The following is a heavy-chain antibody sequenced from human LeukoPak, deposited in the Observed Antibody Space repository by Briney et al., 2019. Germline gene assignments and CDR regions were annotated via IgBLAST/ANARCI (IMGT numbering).Heavy chain of an antibody. CDR1: GFTFNNYA. V-gene: IGHV3-21*01. J-gene: IGHJ5*02. D-gene: IGHD6-19*01. CDR2: ITSSSSYI. Sequence: GGSLRLSCAASGFTFNNYAMTWVRQASGKGLEWVSSITSSSSYIYYADSVKGRFTISRDNAKNSLYLQMNSLRAEDTAVYYCAREMLAAVAAQSWGQGTLVTVSS. CDR3: AREMLAAVAAQS.